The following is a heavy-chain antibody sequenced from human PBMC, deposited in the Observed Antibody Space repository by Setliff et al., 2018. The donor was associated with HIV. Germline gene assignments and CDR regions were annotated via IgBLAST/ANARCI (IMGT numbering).Heavy chain of an antibody. J-gene: IGHJ2*01. V-gene: IGHV3-48*04. D-gene: IGHD2-15*01. CDR3: ARKVVVAAYYWYFDL. CDR1: GFIFSTYS. CDR2: ISSDGGTI. Sequence: GGSLRLSCAASGFIFSTYSMNWVRQAPGKGLEWVAYISSDGGTIYYADSVKGRFTLSRDNAKNSLYLQMNSLRAEDTALYYCARKVVVAAYYWYFDLWGRGTLVTVSS.